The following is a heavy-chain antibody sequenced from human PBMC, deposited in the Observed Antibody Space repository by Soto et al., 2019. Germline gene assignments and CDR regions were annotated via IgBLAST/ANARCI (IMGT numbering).Heavy chain of an antibody. J-gene: IGHJ5*02. Sequence: GGSLRLSCAASGFTFSSYGMHWVRQAPGKGLEWVAVIWYDGSNKYYADSVKGRFTISRDNSKNTLYLQMNSLRAEDTAVYYCASSNVYYDILTGYSDNWFDPWGQGTLVTVSS. V-gene: IGHV3-33*01. D-gene: IGHD3-9*01. CDR1: GFTFSSYG. CDR2: IWYDGSNK. CDR3: ASSNVYYDILTGYSDNWFDP.